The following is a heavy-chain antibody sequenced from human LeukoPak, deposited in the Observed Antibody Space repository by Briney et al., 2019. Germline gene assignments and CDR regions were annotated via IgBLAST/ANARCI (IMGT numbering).Heavy chain of an antibody. CDR2: IKPDGSET. D-gene: IGHD3-3*01. CDR3: AKDYVWSYDY. J-gene: IGHJ4*02. CDR1: GFTFTTYW. V-gene: IGHV3-7*04. Sequence: GGSLRLSCAASGFTFTTYWMSWVRQAPGKGLEWVAGIKPDGSETFYSDSVRGRFTISRDNAKNSLSLQINSLRGEDTAVYYCAKDYVWSYDYWGPGILVIVSS.